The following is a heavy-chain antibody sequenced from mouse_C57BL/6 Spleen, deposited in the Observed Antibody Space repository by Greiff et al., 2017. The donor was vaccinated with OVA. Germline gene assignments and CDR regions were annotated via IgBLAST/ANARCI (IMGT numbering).Heavy chain of an antibody. J-gene: IGHJ4*01. Sequence: QVHVKQSGAELVRPGASVTLSCKASGYTFTDYEMHWVKQTPVHGLEWIGAIDPETGGTAYNQKFKGKAILTADKSSSTAYMELRSLTSEDSAVYYCTRTPHYYGSSGYYAMDYWGQGTSVTVSS. D-gene: IGHD1-1*01. CDR3: TRTPHYYGSSGYYAMDY. V-gene: IGHV1-15*01. CDR2: IDPETGGT. CDR1: GYTFTDYE.